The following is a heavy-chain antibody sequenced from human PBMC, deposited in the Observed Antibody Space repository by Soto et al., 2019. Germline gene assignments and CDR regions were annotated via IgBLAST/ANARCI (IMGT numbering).Heavy chain of an antibody. CDR2: ISYDGSNK. CDR3: AKDTGMVRTPYYCYGMDV. Sequence: QVQLVESGGGVVQPGRSLRLSCAASGFTFSSYGMHWVRQAPGKGLEWVAVISYDGSNKYYADSVKGRFTISRDNSKNTLYLQMTSLRAEDTAVYYCAKDTGMVRTPYYCYGMDVWGQGTTVTVSS. V-gene: IGHV3-30*18. CDR1: GFTFSSYG. D-gene: IGHD3-10*01. J-gene: IGHJ6*02.